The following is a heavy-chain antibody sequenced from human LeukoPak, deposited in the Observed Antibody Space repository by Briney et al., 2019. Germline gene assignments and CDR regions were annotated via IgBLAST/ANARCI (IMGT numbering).Heavy chain of an antibody. Sequence: ASVKVSCKASGYTFTGYYMHWVRQAPGQGLEWMGWINPNSGGTNYAQKFQGRVTMTRDTSISTAYMELSRLRSDDTAVYYCARDRFTMVRGVIVLTNWSQGTLVTVSS. D-gene: IGHD3-10*01. J-gene: IGHJ4*02. CDR1: GYTFTGYY. CDR2: INPNSGGT. CDR3: ARDRFTMVRGVIVLTN. V-gene: IGHV1-2*02.